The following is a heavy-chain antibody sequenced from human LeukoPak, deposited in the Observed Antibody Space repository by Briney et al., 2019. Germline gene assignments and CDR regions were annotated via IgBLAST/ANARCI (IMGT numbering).Heavy chain of an antibody. CDR3: AKLPTYYYDSSGHLDI. V-gene: IGHV3-23*01. CDR2: ISGSGGST. Sequence: GGSLRLSCAASGFTFSSYAMSWVRQAPGKGLEWVSAISGSGGSTYYADSVKGRFTISRDNSKNTLYLQMNSLRAEDTAVYYCAKLPTYYYDSSGHLDIWGQGTMVTVSS. CDR1: GFTFSSYA. J-gene: IGHJ3*02. D-gene: IGHD3-22*01.